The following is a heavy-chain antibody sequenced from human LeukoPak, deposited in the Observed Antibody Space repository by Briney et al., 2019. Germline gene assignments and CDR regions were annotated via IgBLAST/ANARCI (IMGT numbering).Heavy chain of an antibody. V-gene: IGHV3-30*02. CDR1: GFTFSSYG. Sequence: PGGSLRLSXAASGFTFSSYGMHWVRQAPGKGLEWVAFIRFDGSNKYYADSVKGRFTISRDNSNNTLYLQMNSLRPEDTAVYHCAKDKWRNGGFDYWGQGTLVTVSS. J-gene: IGHJ4*02. CDR2: IRFDGSNK. D-gene: IGHD4-23*01. CDR3: AKDKWRNGGFDY.